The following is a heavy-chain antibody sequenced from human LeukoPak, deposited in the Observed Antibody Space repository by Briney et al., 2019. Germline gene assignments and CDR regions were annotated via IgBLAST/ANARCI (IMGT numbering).Heavy chain of an antibody. J-gene: IGHJ4*02. CDR3: AKGEYSYGYLFDY. Sequence: GGSLRLSCVASGFTFSSYAMSWVRRAPGKGLEWVSTISSSGGSTYYADSVKGRFTISRDNSKNTLNLQMNGLRAEDTAVYYCAKGEYSYGYLFDYWGQGTLVTVSS. D-gene: IGHD5-18*01. CDR1: GFTFSSYA. CDR2: ISSSGGST. V-gene: IGHV3-23*01.